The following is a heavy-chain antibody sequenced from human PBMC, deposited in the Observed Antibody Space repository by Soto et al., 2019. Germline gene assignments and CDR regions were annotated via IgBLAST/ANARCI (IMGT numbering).Heavy chain of an antibody. J-gene: IGHJ4*02. CDR1: GGSFSGYY. Sequence: SETLSLSCAVYGGSFSGYYWGWIRQPPGKGLEWIGEINHSGSTNYNPSLKSRVTISVDTSKNQFSLKLSSVTAADTAVYYCARETGEFPKHYFDYWGQGTLVTVPQ. CDR2: INHSGST. D-gene: IGHD3-10*01. CDR3: ARETGEFPKHYFDY. V-gene: IGHV4-34*01.